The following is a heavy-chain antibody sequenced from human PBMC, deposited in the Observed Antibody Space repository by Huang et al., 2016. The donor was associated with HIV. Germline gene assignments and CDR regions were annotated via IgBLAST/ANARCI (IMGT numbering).Heavy chain of an antibody. Sequence: QLQLQESGPGLVKPSETLSLFCTVSNGSMSSGSYYWGWIRQSPGKSLEWIGSIFYSGRTFDRPSLKSRVTITVDKSKNLFSLSLASVTAADTALYYCARRGWEYSGYEVFDSWGQGTLVAVSS. D-gene: IGHD5-12*01. CDR1: NGSMSSGSYY. V-gene: IGHV4-39*01. CDR3: ARRGWEYSGYEVFDS. CDR2: IFYSGRT. J-gene: IGHJ4*02.